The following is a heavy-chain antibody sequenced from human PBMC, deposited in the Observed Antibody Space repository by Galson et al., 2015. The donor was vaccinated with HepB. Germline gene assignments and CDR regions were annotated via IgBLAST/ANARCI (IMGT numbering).Heavy chain of an antibody. CDR1: GGSISSSSYY. D-gene: IGHD4-17*01. V-gene: IGHV4-39*01. CDR3: ARPKLDYGDYEDY. CDR2: IYYSGST. J-gene: IGHJ4*02. Sequence: SETLSLTCTVSGGSISSSSYYWGWIRQPPGKGLEWIGSIYYSGSTYYNPSLKSRVTISVDTSKNQFSLKLSSVTAADTAVYYCARPKLDYGDYEDYWGQGTLVTVSS.